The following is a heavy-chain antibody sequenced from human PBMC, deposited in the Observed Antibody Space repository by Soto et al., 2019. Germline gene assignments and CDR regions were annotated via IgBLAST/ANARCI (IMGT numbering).Heavy chain of an antibody. V-gene: IGHV4-31*03. CDR1: GGSISSGGYY. CDR2: IYYSGST. D-gene: IGHD3-3*01. Sequence: SETLSLTCTVSGGSISSGGYYWSWIRQHPGKGLEWIGYIYYSGSTYYNPSLKSRVTISVDTSKNQFSLKLSSVTAADTAVYYSARNPAYYDFFDYWFDPWGQGTLVTVSS. CDR3: ARNPAYYDFFDYWFDP. J-gene: IGHJ5*02.